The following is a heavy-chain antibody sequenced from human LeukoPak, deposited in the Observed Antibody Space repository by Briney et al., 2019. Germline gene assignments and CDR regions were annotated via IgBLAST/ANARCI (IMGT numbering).Heavy chain of an antibody. CDR1: GYTFTSYY. Sequence: ASVKVSCKASGYTFTSYYMHWVRQAPGQGLEWMGIINPSGGSTSYAQKFQGRVTMTRDTSTSTVYMELSSLRSEDTAVYYCAAVPAPARDYGDYVAYWGQGTLVTVSS. D-gene: IGHD4-17*01. CDR3: AAVPAPARDYGDYVAY. V-gene: IGHV1-46*01. CDR2: INPSGGST. J-gene: IGHJ4*02.